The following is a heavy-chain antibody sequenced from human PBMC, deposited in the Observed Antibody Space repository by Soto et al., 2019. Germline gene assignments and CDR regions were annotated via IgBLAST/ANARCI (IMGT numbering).Heavy chain of an antibody. D-gene: IGHD1-26*01. V-gene: IGHV4-30-2*01. CDR2: IYYSGST. J-gene: IGHJ5*02. CDR1: GGSISSGGYS. Sequence: SSETLSLTCAVSGGSISSGGYSWSWIRQPPGKGLEWIGYIYYSGSTYYNPSLKSRVTISVDRSKNQFSLKLSSVTAADTAVYYCARVSGSYPNWFDPWGQGTLVTVSS. CDR3: ARVSGSYPNWFDP.